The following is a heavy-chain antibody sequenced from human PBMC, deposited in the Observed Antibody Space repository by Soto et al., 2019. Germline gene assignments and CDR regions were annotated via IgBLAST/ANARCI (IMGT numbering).Heavy chain of an antibody. CDR3: AKDTNYQQLVPPHS. D-gene: IGHD6-13*01. CDR2: ISGSGDYT. J-gene: IGHJ1*01. Sequence: GSLRLSCATSGFTFDNYAVSWVRQAPGKGLEWVSFISGSGDYTYYADSVRGRFTISRDNSQNTLYLQMNSLRAEDTAVYYCAKDTNYQQLVPPHSWGQGTLVTVSS. V-gene: IGHV3-23*01. CDR1: GFTFDNYA.